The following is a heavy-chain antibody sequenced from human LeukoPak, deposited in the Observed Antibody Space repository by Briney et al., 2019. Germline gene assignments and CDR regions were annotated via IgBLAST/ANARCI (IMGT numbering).Heavy chain of an antibody. J-gene: IGHJ4*02. Sequence: SETLSLTCTVSGYSISSGYYWGWIRQPPGKGLEWIGSIYHSASTYYNTSLKSRVTISVDTSKNQFSLKLSSVTAADTAMYYCARLQGSGTYSHIDYWGRGTLVTVSS. D-gene: IGHD3-10*01. CDR1: GYSISSGYY. V-gene: IGHV4-38-2*02. CDR2: IYHSAST. CDR3: ARLQGSGTYSHIDY.